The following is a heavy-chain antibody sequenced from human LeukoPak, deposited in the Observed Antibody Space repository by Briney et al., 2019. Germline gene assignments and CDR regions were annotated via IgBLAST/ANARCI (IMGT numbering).Heavy chain of an antibody. V-gene: IGHV3-11*04. CDR3: AREEVWLPYYFDY. D-gene: IGHD5-12*01. J-gene: IGHJ4*02. Sequence: GGSLRLSCAASGFTFSDYYMSWIRQAPGKGLEWVSYISSSGSTIYYADSEKGRFTISRDNAKNSLYLQMNSLRAEDTAVYYCAREEVWLPYYFDYWGQGTLVTVSS. CDR1: GFTFSDYY. CDR2: ISSSGSTI.